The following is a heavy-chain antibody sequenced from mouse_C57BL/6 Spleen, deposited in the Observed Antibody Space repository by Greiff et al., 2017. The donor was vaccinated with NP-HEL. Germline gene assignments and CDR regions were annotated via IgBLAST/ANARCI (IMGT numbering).Heavy chain of an antibody. V-gene: IGHV1-85*01. CDR2: IYPRDGST. J-gene: IGHJ2*01. CDR3: ARGDITTVVAPFDY. D-gene: IGHD1-1*01. CDR1: GYTFTSYD. Sequence: VQLQQSGPELVKPGASVKLSCKASGYTFTSYDINWVKQRPGQGLEWIGWIYPRDGSTKYNEKFKGKATLTVDTSSSTAYMELHSLTSEDSAVYFCARGDITTVVAPFDYWGKGTTLTVSS.